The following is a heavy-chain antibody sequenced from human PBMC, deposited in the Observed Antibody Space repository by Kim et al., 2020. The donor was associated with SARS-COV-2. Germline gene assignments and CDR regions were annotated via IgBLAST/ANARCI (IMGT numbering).Heavy chain of an antibody. CDR1: GGSVSSYY. CDR3: ARHQKELVHTPPYNWFDP. CDR2: IYYSGST. J-gene: IGHJ5*02. D-gene: IGHD6-6*01. V-gene: IGHV4-59*08. Sequence: SETLSLTCTVSGGSVSSYYWSWIRQPPGKGLEWIGYIYYSGSTNYDPSLKSRVTISVDTSKNQFSLKLSSVTAADTAVYYCARHQKELVHTPPYNWFDPWGQGTLVTVSS.